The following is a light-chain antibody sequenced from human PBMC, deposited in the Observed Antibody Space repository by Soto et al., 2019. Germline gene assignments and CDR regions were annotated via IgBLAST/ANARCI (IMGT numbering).Light chain of an antibody. CDR3: QQSYSTPGT. J-gene: IGKJ1*01. V-gene: IGKV1-39*01. CDR2: AAS. Sequence: DIQMTQSPSSLSASVGDRVTITCRASQSISSYLNWYQQKPGKAPKLLIYAASSLQSGVPSRFSGSGSGTDFTLTISSLQPEAFATYYCQQSYSTPGTLGQGTKVDIK. CDR1: QSISSY.